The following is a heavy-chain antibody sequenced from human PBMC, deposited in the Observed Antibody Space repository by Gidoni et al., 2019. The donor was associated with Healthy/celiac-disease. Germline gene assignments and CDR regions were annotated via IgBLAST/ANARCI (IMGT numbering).Heavy chain of an antibody. CDR2: VDPEDGET. V-gene: IGHV1-69-2*01. Sequence: EVQLVQSGAEVKKPGATVKISCKVSGYTFTDYYMHWVQQAPGKGLEWMGLVDPEDGETIYAEKFQGRVTITADTSTDTAYMELSSLRSEDTAVYYCAINDHTESSSPYYYYMDVWGKGTTVTVSS. J-gene: IGHJ6*03. CDR3: AINDHTESSSPYYYYMDV. D-gene: IGHD6-6*01. CDR1: GYTFTDYY.